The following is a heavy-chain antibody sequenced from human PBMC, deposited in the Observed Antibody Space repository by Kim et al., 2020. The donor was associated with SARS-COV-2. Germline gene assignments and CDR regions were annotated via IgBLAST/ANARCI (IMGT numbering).Heavy chain of an antibody. CDR2: INPSGGST. V-gene: IGHV1-46*01. J-gene: IGHJ4*02. CDR3: ARAILPSTYYDSSGPEVDY. Sequence: ASVKVSCKASGYTFTSYYMHWVRQAPGQGLEWMGIINPSGGSTSYAQKFQGRVTMTRDTSTSTVYMELSSLRSEDTAVYYCARAILPSTYYDSSGPEVDYWGQGTLVTVSS. CDR1: GYTFTSYY. D-gene: IGHD3-22*01.